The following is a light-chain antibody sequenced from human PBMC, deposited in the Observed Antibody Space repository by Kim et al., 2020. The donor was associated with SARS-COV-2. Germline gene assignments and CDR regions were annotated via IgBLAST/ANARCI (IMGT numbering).Light chain of an antibody. J-gene: IGKJ4*01. Sequence: SPGERATLSCRASQSVSSSYLAWNQQKPGQAPRLLIYGASNRATGIPDRFSGSGSGTDFTLTINRLEPEDFAVYYCQQYGSSPLTFGGGTKVDIK. CDR3: QQYGSSPLT. V-gene: IGKV3-20*01. CDR2: GAS. CDR1: QSVSSSY.